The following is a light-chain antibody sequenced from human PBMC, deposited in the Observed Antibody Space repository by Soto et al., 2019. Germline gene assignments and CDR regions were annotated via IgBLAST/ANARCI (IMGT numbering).Light chain of an antibody. CDR2: KAS. CDR3: QEYNSYWT. V-gene: IGKV1-5*03. Sequence: EIKMNKSPSTLSASVGARVTITCRASQSISNWLAWYQQKPGKAPNLLIYKASMLESGVPSRFSGSGSGTEFTLTISSLQPDDFGSYYCQEYNSYWTFGQGTKVDIK. CDR1: QSISNW. J-gene: IGKJ1*01.